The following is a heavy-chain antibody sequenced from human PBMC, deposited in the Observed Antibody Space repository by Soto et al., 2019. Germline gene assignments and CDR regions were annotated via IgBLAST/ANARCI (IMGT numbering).Heavy chain of an antibody. J-gene: IGHJ4*02. Sequence: EVQLLESGGGLVQRGGSLRLSCAASGFPFSSYVMAWVRQAPGKGLEWVSGISGGGSNTFYADSVKGRFTISRDNSKNTSLVQMNNLGAEDTAVYYCAKDSNKYSSSLRGRYFDYWGQGIGVTVSS. CDR3: AKDSNKYSSSLRGRYFDY. CDR1: GFPFSSYV. D-gene: IGHD4-4*01. V-gene: IGHV3-23*01. CDR2: ISGGGSNT.